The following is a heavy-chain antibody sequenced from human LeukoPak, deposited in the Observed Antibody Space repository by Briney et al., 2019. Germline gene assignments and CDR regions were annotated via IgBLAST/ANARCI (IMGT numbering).Heavy chain of an antibody. J-gene: IGHJ4*02. V-gene: IGHV3-15*01. CDR2: IKSKTDGETT. Sequence: PGGSLRLSCAASGFTFANAWMSWVRQAPGKGLECVGRIKSKTDGETTDYAAPVKGRFTISRDDSKNMLYLQMNSLKSEDTAVYYCTADLPPPRGYDYPFDYWGQGTLVTVSS. CDR3: TADLPPPRGYDYPFDY. D-gene: IGHD5-12*01. CDR1: GFTFANAW.